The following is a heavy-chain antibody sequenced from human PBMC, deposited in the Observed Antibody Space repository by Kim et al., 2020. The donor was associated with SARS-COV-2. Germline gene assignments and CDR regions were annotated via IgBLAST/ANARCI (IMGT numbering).Heavy chain of an antibody. J-gene: IGHJ6*02. CDR1: GFTFSNAW. CDR2: IKSKTDGGTT. D-gene: IGHD2-2*01. V-gene: IGHV3-15*01. Sequence: GGSLRLSCAASGFTFSNAWMSWVRQAPGKGLEWVGRIKSKTDGGTTDYAAPVKGRFTISRDDSKNTLYLQMNSLKTEDTAVYYCTTDRSSYYYGMDVWGQGTTVTVSS. CDR3: TTDRSSYYYGMDV.